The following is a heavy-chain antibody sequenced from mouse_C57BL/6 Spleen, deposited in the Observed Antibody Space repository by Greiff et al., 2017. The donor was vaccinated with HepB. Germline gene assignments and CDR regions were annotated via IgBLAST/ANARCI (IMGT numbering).Heavy chain of an antibody. Sequence: EVQVVESGGGLVKPGGSLKLSCAASGFTFSDYGMHWVRQAPEKGLEWVAYISSGSSTIYYADTVKGRFTISRDNAKNTLFMQMTSLKSEDTAMYYGARPGYYGNCVPHGLAYWGQGTLVTVSA. V-gene: IGHV5-17*01. D-gene: IGHD2-1*01. CDR2: ISSGSSTI. J-gene: IGHJ3*01. CDR3: ARPGYYGNCVPHGLAY. CDR1: GFTFSDYG.